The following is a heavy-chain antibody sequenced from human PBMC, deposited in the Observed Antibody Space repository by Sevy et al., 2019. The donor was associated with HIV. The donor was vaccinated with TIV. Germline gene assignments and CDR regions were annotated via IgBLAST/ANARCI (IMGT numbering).Heavy chain of an antibody. CDR1: GFTPSTYG. J-gene: IGHJ4*02. CDR3: ARDPRMYGDYLLAYFDY. CDR2: IGYDGSNK. D-gene: IGHD2-8*01. Sequence: GGSLRLSCAASGFTPSTYGMHWVRQAPVKGLEWVAVIGYDGSNKYYADSVRGRFTISRDNSKNTLFLQMDSLRGEDTAVYYCARDPRMYGDYLLAYFDYWGQGTLVTVSS. V-gene: IGHV3-33*01.